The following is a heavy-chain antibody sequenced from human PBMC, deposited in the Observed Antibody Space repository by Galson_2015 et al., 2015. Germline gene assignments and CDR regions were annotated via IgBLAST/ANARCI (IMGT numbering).Heavy chain of an antibody. CDR2: IRSKANSYAT. Sequence: SLRLSCAASGFTFSGSAMHWVRQASGKGLEWVGRIRSKANSYATAYAASVKGRFTISRDDSKNTAYLQMNSLKTEDTAVYYCTRLNTDYYESSGYYNERDYWGQGPRVTGSS. D-gene: IGHD3-22*01. V-gene: IGHV3-73*01. J-gene: IGHJ4*02. CDR1: GFTFSGSA. CDR3: TRLNTDYYESSGYYNERDY.